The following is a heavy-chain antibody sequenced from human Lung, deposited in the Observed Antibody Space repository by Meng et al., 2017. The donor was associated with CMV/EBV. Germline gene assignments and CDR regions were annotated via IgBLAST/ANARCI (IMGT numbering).Heavy chain of an antibody. CDR2: ISAYNDNT. J-gene: IGHJ4*02. Sequence: ASVKVSCKASGDTFTSYGFTWVRQAPGQGLEWVGWISAYNDNTNYAQRLQGRVSMTTDTTTSTAYMELRSLRSDDTAAYYCASKVEPYYYDRSGYLNWGQGTLVTVSS. CDR3: ASKVEPYYYDRSGYLN. V-gene: IGHV1-18*01. D-gene: IGHD3-22*01. CDR1: GDTFTSYG.